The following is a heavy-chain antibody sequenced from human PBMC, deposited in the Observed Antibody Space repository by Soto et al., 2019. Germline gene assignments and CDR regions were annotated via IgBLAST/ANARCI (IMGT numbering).Heavy chain of an antibody. Sequence: EVQLVESGGGLVKPGGSLRLSCAASGFTFSSYSMNWVRQAPGKGLEWVSSISSSSSYIYYADSVKGRFTISRDNAKNLLYLQMNSLRAEDTAVYYCARDNTPPYSYGSHAFDYWGQGTLVTVSS. V-gene: IGHV3-21*01. CDR2: ISSSSSYI. CDR1: GFTFSSYS. D-gene: IGHD5-18*01. J-gene: IGHJ4*02. CDR3: ARDNTPPYSYGSHAFDY.